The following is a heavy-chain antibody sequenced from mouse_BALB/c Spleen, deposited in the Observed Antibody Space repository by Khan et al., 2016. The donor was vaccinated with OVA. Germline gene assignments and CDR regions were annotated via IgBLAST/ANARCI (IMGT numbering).Heavy chain of an antibody. J-gene: IGHJ4*01. CDR1: GFSLTDYG. D-gene: IGHD2-10*01. CDR3: ARQPYYHYYIMDY. CDR2: IWSDGTT. Sequence: QVQLKESGPGLVAPSQSLSITCTISGFSLTDYGVHWVRQPPGKGLEWLVVIWSDGTTTYNSALKSRLIISKDNSKSQVFLKMNSLQTDDTAMYYCARQPYYHYYIMDYGGQGTSVTVSS. V-gene: IGHV2-6-1*01.